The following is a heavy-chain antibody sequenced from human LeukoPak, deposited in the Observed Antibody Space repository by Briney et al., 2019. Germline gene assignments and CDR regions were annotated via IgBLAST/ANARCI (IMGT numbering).Heavy chain of an antibody. CDR1: GFTFGDYG. CDR3: ARDLGYGDYVSAFDI. CDR2: INWNGGTT. V-gene: IGHV3-20*04. J-gene: IGHJ3*02. D-gene: IGHD4-17*01. Sequence: VGSLRLSCAASGFTFGDYGMNWVRQAPGKGLEWVSGINWNGGTTGYADSVKGRFTISRDNVKNSLYLQMNSVRAEDTALYYCARDLGYGDYVSAFDIWGQGTMVTVSS.